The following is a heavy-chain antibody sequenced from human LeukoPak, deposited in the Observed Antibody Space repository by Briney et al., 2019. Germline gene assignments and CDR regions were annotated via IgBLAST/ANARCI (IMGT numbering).Heavy chain of an antibody. V-gene: IGHV3-30*02. CDR2: IRYDGSNK. CDR3: AKDLTGGYSSGSLIDY. CDR1: GFTFSDYY. Sequence: GGSLRLSCAASGFTFSDYYMSWIRQAPGKGLEWVAFIRYDGSNKYYADSVKGRFSISRDNSKNTLHLQMNSLRAEDTAVFYCAKDLTGGYSSGSLIDYWGQGTLVTVSS. D-gene: IGHD6-19*01. J-gene: IGHJ4*02.